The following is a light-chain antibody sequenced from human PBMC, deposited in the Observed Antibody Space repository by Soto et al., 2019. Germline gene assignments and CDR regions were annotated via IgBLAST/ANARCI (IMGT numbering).Light chain of an antibody. Sequence: QSVLTQPPSVSGAPGQTITISCTGSSSNIGAGYDVPWYQQLPGRATKLLIYGNNNRPSGVPDRFSGSKSGTSVSLAITGLRCEDEADYHCQSYDSSLTNAVFGGGPKLTVL. CDR3: QSYDSSLTNAV. CDR2: GNN. V-gene: IGLV1-40*01. J-gene: IGLJ2*01. CDR1: SSNIGAGYD.